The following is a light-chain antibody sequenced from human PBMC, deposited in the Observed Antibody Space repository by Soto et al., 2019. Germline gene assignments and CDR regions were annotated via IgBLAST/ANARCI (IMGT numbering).Light chain of an antibody. CDR2: GAS. CDR1: QSVSGDY. CDR3: QQYGSSPIT. J-gene: IGKJ5*01. Sequence: VLTQSPGTLSLSAGQRSTLSCRSSQSVSGDYIAWYQQKTGQAPRLLISGASSRATGIPDRFSGSGSETDFTLTISRLEPEDFALYYCQQYGSSPITFGQGTRLEIK. V-gene: IGKV3-20*01.